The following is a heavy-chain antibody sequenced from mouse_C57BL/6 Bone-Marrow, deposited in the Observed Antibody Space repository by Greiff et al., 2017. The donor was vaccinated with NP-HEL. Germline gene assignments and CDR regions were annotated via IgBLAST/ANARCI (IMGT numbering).Heavy chain of an antibody. J-gene: IGHJ4*01. CDR1: GFTFSDYG. Sequence: EVNLVESGGGLVQPGGSLKLSCAASGFTFSDYGMAWVRQAPRKGPEWVAFISNLAYSIYYADTVTGRFTISRENAKNTLYLEMSSLRSEDTAMYYCARQLWDYAMDYWGQGTSVTVSS. V-gene: IGHV5-15*01. CDR2: ISNLAYSI. D-gene: IGHD4-1*01. CDR3: ARQLWDYAMDY.